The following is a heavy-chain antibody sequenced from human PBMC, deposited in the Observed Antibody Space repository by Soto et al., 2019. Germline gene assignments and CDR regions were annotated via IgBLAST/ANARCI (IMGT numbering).Heavy chain of an antibody. Sequence: EVQLLESGGGVVQPGGSLRLSCAASGFTFTDYAMSWVRQTPGKGLQGVSGVGGSDDDKHYADPVRGRFIVSRDNSKNTLYLQTNSLRADDTAIYYCAKDATSFNGVWDPFGMWGQGTEVTVSS. J-gene: IGHJ3*02. CDR3: AKDATSFNGVWDPFGM. CDR2: VGGSDDDK. V-gene: IGHV3-23*01. CDR1: GFTFTDYA. D-gene: IGHD2-8*01.